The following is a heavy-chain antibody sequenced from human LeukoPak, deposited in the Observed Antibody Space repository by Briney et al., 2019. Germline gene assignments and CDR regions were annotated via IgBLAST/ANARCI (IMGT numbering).Heavy chain of an antibody. Sequence: GGSLRLSCAASGFTFSSYAMHWVRQAPGKGLEYVSAISSNGGSTYYANSVKGRFTISRDNSKNTLYLQMGSLRAEDMAVYYCAREVEYSYGYYFDYWGQGTLVTVSS. J-gene: IGHJ4*02. D-gene: IGHD5-18*01. CDR2: ISSNGGST. CDR3: AREVEYSYGYYFDY. CDR1: GFTFSSYA. V-gene: IGHV3-64*01.